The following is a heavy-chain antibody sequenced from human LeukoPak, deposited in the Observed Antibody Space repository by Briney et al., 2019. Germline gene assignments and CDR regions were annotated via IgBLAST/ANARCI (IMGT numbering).Heavy chain of an antibody. Sequence: SETLSLTCTVSGGSITSYYWSWIRQPPGXXLEWIGYINYSGRTXXNPSLKSRVTISVDTSKNQISLKLRSMTAADTAVYYCARAFRGSCFDYWGQGTLVTVSS. CDR1: GGSITSYY. V-gene: IGHV4-59*01. CDR3: ARAFRGSCFDY. CDR2: INYSGRT. J-gene: IGHJ4*02. D-gene: IGHD6-13*01.